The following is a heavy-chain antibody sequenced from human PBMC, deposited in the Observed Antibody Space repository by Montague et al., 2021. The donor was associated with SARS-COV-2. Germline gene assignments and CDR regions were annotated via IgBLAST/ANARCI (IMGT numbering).Heavy chain of an antibody. CDR3: AGGLLWFGEFGY. V-gene: IGHV3-30-3*01. J-gene: IGHJ4*02. CDR1: GFTFSSYA. D-gene: IGHD3-10*01. CDR2: ISYDGSNK. Sequence: SQRLSCAASGFTFSSYAMNWVRQAPGKGLEWVAVISYDGSNKYYADSVKGRFTIPRDNSKNTLYLQMNSLRAEDTAVYYCAGGLLWFGEFGYWGQGTLVTVSS.